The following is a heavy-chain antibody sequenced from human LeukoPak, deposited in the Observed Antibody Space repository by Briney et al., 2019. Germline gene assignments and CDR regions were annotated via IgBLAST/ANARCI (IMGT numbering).Heavy chain of an antibody. Sequence: PGGSLRLSCAASGFTFSSYSMNWVGQAPGKGLEWVSSISSSSSYIYYADSVKGRFTISRDNAKNSLYLQMNSLRAEDTAVYYCARDSWEMATITRIFDYWGQGTLVTVSS. J-gene: IGHJ4*02. CDR1: GFTFSSYS. CDR3: ARDSWEMATITRIFDY. CDR2: ISSSSSYI. V-gene: IGHV3-21*01. D-gene: IGHD5-24*01.